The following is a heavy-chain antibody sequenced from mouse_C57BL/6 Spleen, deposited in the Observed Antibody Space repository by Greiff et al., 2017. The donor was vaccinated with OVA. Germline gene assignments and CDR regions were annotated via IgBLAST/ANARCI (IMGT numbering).Heavy chain of an antibody. D-gene: IGHD1-1*01. Sequence: QVQLKQPGAELVMPGASVKLSCKASGYTFTSYWMHWVKQRPGQGLEWIGEIDPSDSYTNYNQKFKGKSTLTVDKSSSTAYMQLSSLTSEDSAVYYCAIPYYYGSSSIAMDYWGQGTSVTVSS. V-gene: IGHV1-69*01. CDR1: GYTFTSYW. CDR2: IDPSDSYT. CDR3: AIPYYYGSSSIAMDY. J-gene: IGHJ4*01.